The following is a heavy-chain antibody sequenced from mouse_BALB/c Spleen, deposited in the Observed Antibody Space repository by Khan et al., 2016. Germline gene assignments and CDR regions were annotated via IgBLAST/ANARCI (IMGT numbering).Heavy chain of an antibody. CDR3: AREGLRRGFAY. D-gene: IGHD2-4*01. Sequence: EVELVESGGGLVKPGGSLKLSCAASGFIFSDYYMYWVRQTPEKRLEWVATISDGGSYTYYPDSVKGRFTISRDNAKNNLYLQMSSLKSEDTAMXYCAREGLRRGFAYWGQGTLVTVSA. V-gene: IGHV5-4*02. CDR2: ISDGGSYT. CDR1: GFIFSDYY. J-gene: IGHJ3*01.